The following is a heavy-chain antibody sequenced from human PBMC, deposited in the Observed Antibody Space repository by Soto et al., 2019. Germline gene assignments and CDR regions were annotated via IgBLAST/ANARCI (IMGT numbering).Heavy chain of an antibody. CDR1: GASLRSGSYY. V-gene: IGHV4-61*01. J-gene: IGHJ4*02. Sequence: QVQLQESGPGLVKPSETLSLICTVSGASLRSGSYYWSWIRQPPGKGLEWIGYISHSGRTNYDPSLKSRLTMSVDTSQNQFSLQLNSVTAADTAVYYCSYGSSFDYWGQGPLVTVSS. D-gene: IGHD3-10*01. CDR2: ISHSGRT. CDR3: SYGSSFDY.